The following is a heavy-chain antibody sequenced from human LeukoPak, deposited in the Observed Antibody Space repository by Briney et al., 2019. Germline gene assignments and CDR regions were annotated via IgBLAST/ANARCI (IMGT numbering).Heavy chain of an antibody. Sequence: PSETLSLTCTVSGGSFSSSSYYWGWIRQPPGKGLEWIGYIYYSGSTNYNPSLKSRVTISVDTSKNQFSLKLSSVTAADTAVYYCARSAAVVVTAIHDYYGMDVWGQGTTVTVSS. V-gene: IGHV4-61*01. J-gene: IGHJ6*02. CDR1: GGSFSSSSYY. D-gene: IGHD2-21*02. CDR2: IYYSGST. CDR3: ARSAAVVVTAIHDYYGMDV.